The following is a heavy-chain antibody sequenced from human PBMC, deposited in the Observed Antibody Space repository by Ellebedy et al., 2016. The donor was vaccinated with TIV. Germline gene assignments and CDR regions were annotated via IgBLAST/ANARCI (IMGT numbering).Heavy chain of an antibody. J-gene: IGHJ5*02. CDR1: GFTFSSYG. V-gene: IGHV3-30*03. Sequence: GESLKISCAASGFTFSSYGMHWVRQAPGKGLEWVAVISYDGSNKYYADSVKGRFTISRDNAKNTLYLQMNSLRAEDTAVYYCARDLPGRWFDPWGQGTLVTVSS. D-gene: IGHD2-2*01. CDR2: ISYDGSNK. CDR3: ARDLPGRWFDP.